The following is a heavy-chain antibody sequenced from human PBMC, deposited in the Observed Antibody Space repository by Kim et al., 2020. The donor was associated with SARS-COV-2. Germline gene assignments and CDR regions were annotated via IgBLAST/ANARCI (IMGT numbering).Heavy chain of an antibody. V-gene: IGHV6-1*01. J-gene: IGHJ4*02. D-gene: IGHD6-13*01. Sequence: NDYAVSVKSRITISPDTSKNQFSLQLNSVTPEDTAVYFCAREQSSSRFDYWGQGTLVTVSS. CDR3: AREQSSSRFDY. CDR2: N.